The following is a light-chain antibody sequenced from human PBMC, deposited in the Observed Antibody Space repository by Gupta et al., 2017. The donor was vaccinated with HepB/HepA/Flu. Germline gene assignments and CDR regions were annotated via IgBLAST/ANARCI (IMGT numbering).Light chain of an antibody. J-gene: IGLJ1*01. CDR1: SSDVGGYDL. CDR2: EVD. CDR3: CSYAGWHKSYL. V-gene: IGLV2-23*02. Sequence: GTSSDVGGYDLVSWYQQRPGKVPKLMIFEVDKRPAGVSNRFSASKSGNMASLTISGLQAEDEADYYCCSYAGWHKSYLFGTGTSVTVL.